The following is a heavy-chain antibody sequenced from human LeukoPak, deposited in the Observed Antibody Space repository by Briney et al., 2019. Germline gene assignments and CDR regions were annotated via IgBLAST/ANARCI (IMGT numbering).Heavy chain of an antibody. D-gene: IGHD3-10*01. J-gene: IGHJ4*02. Sequence: PGGSLRLSCVVSGLTLSNHWMHWVRQVPGKGLVWVSHIDNDGTDTRYADSVRGRFTISRDNVKNTVYLQMNSLRVDDAAVYYCATKAGNHHERVSLDYWGQGILVTVSS. V-gene: IGHV3-74*01. CDR3: ATKAGNHHERVSLDY. CDR1: GLTLSNHW. CDR2: IDNDGTDT.